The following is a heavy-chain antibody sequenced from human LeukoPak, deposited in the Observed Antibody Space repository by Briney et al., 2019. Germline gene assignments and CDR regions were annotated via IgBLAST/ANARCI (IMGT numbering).Heavy chain of an antibody. D-gene: IGHD2-2*01. CDR2: INHSGST. Sequence: SETLSLTCAVYGGSFSGYYWSWIRQPPGKGLEWIGEINHSGSTNYNPSLKSRVTISVDTSKNQFSLKLSSVTAADTAVYYCARGLPIVVVLFRSLNWFDPWGQGTLVTVSS. CDR3: ARGLPIVVVLFRSLNWFDP. V-gene: IGHV4-34*01. J-gene: IGHJ5*02. CDR1: GGSFSGYY.